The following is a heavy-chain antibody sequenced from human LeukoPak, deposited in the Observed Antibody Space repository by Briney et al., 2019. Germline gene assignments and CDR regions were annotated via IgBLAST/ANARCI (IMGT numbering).Heavy chain of an antibody. J-gene: IGHJ5*02. D-gene: IGHD3-10*01. V-gene: IGHV1-46*01. Sequence: GASVKVSCKASGYTFTSYYMRWVRQAPGQGLEWMGIINPSGGSTSYAQKFQGRVTMTRDTSTSTVYMELSSLRSEDTAVYYCARDLAYYYGSGSPNWFDPWGQGTLVTVSS. CDR2: INPSGGST. CDR1: GYTFTSYY. CDR3: ARDLAYYYGSGSPNWFDP.